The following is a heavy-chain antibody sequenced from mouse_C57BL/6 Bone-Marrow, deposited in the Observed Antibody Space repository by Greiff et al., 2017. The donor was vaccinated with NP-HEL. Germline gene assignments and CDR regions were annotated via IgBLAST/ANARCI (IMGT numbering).Heavy chain of an antibody. V-gene: IGHV5-2*01. J-gene: IGHJ3*01. Sequence: EVMLVESGGGLVQPGESLKLSCESNEYEFPSHDMSWVRKTPEKRLELVAAITSDGGSHYYPDTMERRFIISRDNTKKTLYLQMSSLRSEDTALYYCARHGDYDFSFAYWGQGTLVTVSA. D-gene: IGHD2-4*01. CDR2: ITSDGGSH. CDR3: ARHGDYDFSFAY. CDR1: EYEFPSHD.